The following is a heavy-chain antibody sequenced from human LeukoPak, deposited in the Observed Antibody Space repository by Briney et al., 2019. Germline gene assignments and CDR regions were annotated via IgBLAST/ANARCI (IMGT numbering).Heavy chain of an antibody. CDR1: GYTFTGYY. CDR3: AGGSITMVRGVPVDY. D-gene: IGHD3-10*01. Sequence: ASVKVSCKASGYTFTGYYMHWVRQAPGQGLEWMGWINPNSGGTNYAQKFQGRVTMTRDTSISTAYMELSRLRSDDTAVYYCAGGSITMVRGVPVDYWGQGTLVTVSS. V-gene: IGHV1-2*02. J-gene: IGHJ4*02. CDR2: INPNSGGT.